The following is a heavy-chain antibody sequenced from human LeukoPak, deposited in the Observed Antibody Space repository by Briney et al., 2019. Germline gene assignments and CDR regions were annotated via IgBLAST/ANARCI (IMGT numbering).Heavy chain of an antibody. D-gene: IGHD3-10*01. CDR2: ISTSGST. J-gene: IGHJ4*02. CDR3: ARAVITMVRGVITFPGFDY. Sequence: SETLSLTCTVSGGSISTYYWSWIRQPAGKGLEWIGHISTSGSTNYNPSLKSRVTMSVDTSKNQFSLRLRSVTAADTAVYYCARAVITMVRGVITFPGFDYWGQGTLVTVSS. CDR1: GGSISTYY. V-gene: IGHV4-4*07.